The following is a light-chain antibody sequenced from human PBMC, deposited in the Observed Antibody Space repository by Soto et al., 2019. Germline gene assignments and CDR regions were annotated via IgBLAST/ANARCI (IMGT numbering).Light chain of an antibody. V-gene: IGLV2-14*01. CDR3: SSYTSASTLLYL. CDR2: GVT. J-gene: IGLJ1*01. CDR1: SSDVGGYNY. Sequence: QSALTQPASVSGSPGQSITISCTGTSSDVGGYNYVSWYQQLPGIAPKLLIYGVTNRPPGVSTRFSGSKSGNTASLTISGLQAEDEADYHCSSYTSASTLLYLFGTGTKLTVL.